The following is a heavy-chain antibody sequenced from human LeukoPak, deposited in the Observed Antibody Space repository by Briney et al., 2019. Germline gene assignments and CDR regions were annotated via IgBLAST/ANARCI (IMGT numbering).Heavy chain of an antibody. D-gene: IGHD3-22*01. Sequence: SETLSLXCAVYGGSFSGYYWSWIRQPPGKGLEWIGEINHSGSTNYNPSLKSRVTISVDTSKNQFSLKLSSVTAADTAVYYCARGFGSSGLDYWGQGTLVTVSS. CDR2: INHSGST. V-gene: IGHV4-34*01. CDR1: GGSFSGYY. CDR3: ARGFGSSGLDY. J-gene: IGHJ4*02.